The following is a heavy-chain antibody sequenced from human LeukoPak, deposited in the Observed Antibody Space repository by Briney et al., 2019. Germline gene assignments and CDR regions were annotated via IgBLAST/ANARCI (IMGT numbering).Heavy chain of an antibody. CDR2: IYYSGST. CDR1: GGSIGSRSYY. D-gene: IGHD2-15*01. CDR3: ASFYCSGGSCYQYYYYYYMDV. J-gene: IGHJ6*03. V-gene: IGHV4-39*01. Sequence: SETLSLTCTDSGGSIGSRSYYWGWIRQPPGKGLEWIGIIYYSGSTYSNPSLRSRVTISVDTSKNQFSLKLSSVTAADTAVYYCASFYCSGGSCYQYYYYYYMDVWGKGTTVTISS.